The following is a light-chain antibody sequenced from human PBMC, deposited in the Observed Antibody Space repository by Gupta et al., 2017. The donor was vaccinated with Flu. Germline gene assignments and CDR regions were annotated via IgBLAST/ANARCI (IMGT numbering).Light chain of an antibody. CDR2: DVS. CDR1: SSDVGGYNY. Sequence: HSALTQPRSVSGSPGQSVTISCTGTSSDVGGYNYVSWYQQHPGNAPKLLIYDVSKRPSGVPDRFSGSKSGTTASLTISGRQAEDEDYCYCCSFAGGFYVFGTGTEVTVL. CDR3: CSFAGGFYV. V-gene: IGLV2-11*01. J-gene: IGLJ1*01.